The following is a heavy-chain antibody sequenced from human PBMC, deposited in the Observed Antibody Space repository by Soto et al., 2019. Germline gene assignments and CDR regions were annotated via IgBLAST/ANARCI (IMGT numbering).Heavy chain of an antibody. CDR1: GDSITTGYYY. CDR2: IFHSGNS. D-gene: IGHD2-15*01. V-gene: IGHV4-39*01. Sequence: QLQLQESGPGLVKPSETLSLTCTVSGDSITTGYYYWGWIRQPPGKGLEWIGSIFHSGNSYYNPSLKSRVTISADTSNSQFSLTLTSGTPADTAVYYCARLVVVVVATSASGRFDPWGQGTLVTVSS. CDR3: ARLVVVVVATSASGRFDP. J-gene: IGHJ5*02.